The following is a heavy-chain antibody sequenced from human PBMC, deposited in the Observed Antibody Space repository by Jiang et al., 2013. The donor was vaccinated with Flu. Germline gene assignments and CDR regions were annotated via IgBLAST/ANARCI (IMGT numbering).Heavy chain of an antibody. Sequence: GAEVKKPGESLRISCKGSGYSFTSYWISWVRQMPGKGLEWMGRIDPSDSYTNYSPSFQGHVTISADKSVTTAYLQWNSLKASDTAMYYCARLVLAVTTTPEGKDYWGQGTLVTVSS. D-gene: IGHD4-17*01. J-gene: IGHJ4*02. CDR3: ARLVLAVTTTPEGKDY. CDR1: GYSFTSYW. CDR2: IDPSDSYT. V-gene: IGHV5-10-1*01.